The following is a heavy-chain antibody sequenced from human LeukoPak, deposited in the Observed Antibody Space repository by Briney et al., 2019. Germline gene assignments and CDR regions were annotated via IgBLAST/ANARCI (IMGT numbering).Heavy chain of an antibody. CDR3: AREKLELRPDYFDY. D-gene: IGHD1-7*01. Sequence: PSETLSLTCTVSGYSISSGYYWGWIRQPPGKGLEWIGSIYHSGSTHYNPSLKSRVTISVDTSKNQFSLKLSSVTAADTAVYYCAREKLELRPDYFDYWGQGTLVTVSS. J-gene: IGHJ4*02. CDR2: IYHSGST. V-gene: IGHV4-38-2*02. CDR1: GYSISSGYY.